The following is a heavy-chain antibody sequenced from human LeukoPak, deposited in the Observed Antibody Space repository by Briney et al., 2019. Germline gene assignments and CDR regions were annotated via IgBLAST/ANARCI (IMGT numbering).Heavy chain of an antibody. Sequence: GGSLRLSCAASGFTFSTYAMTWVRQAPGKGLEWVANIKQDGSEKYYVDSVKGRFTISRDNAKNSLYLQMNSLRAEDTAVYYCASPPGGYWGQGTLVTVSS. CDR2: IKQDGSEK. CDR1: GFTFSTYA. CDR3: ASPPGGY. V-gene: IGHV3-7*01. D-gene: IGHD3-10*01. J-gene: IGHJ4*02.